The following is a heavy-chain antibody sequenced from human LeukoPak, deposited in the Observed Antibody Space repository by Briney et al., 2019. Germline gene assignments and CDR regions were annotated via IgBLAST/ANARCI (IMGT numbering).Heavy chain of an antibody. D-gene: IGHD5-18*01. CDR1: GYTFTSYG. J-gene: IGHJ4*02. CDR3: AREGGLWLSSYFDY. CDR2: ISAYNGNT. V-gene: IGHV1-18*01. Sequence: ASVEVSCKASGYTFTSYGISWVRQAPGQGLEWMGWISAYNGNTNYAQKLQGRVTMTTDTSASTAYMELRSLRSDDTAVYYCAREGGLWLSSYFDYWGQGTLVTVSS.